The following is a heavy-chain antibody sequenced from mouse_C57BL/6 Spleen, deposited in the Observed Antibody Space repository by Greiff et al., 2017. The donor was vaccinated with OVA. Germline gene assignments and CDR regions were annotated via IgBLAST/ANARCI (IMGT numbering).Heavy chain of an antibody. CDR1: GYAFSSYW. Sequence: QVHVKQSGAELVKPGASVKISCKASGYAFSSYWMNWVKQRPGKGLEWIGQIYPGDGDTNYNGKFKGKATLTADKSSSTAYMQLSSLTSEDSAVYFCAREDYGSRDFDYWGQGTTLTVSS. CDR3: AREDYGSRDFDY. J-gene: IGHJ2*01. CDR2: IYPGDGDT. V-gene: IGHV1-80*01. D-gene: IGHD1-1*01.